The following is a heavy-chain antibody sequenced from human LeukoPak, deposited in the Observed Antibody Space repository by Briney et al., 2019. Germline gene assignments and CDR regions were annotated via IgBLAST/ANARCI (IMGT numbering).Heavy chain of an antibody. J-gene: IGHJ4*02. CDR3: ARVNGGNYGIDY. V-gene: IGHV4-59*01. D-gene: IGHD4-23*01. CDR1: GGSISSYY. CDR2: IYYSGST. Sequence: SETLSLTCTVSGGSISSYYWSWIRQPPGKGLEWIGYIYYSGSTNYNPSLKSRVTISVDTSKNQFSLKLSSVTAADTAVYYCARVNGGNYGIDYWGQGTLVTVSS.